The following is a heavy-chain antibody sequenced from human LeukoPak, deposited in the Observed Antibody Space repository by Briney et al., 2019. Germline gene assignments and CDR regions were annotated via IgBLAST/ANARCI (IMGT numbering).Heavy chain of an antibody. J-gene: IGHJ4*02. CDR1: GGSFSGYY. CDR2: INHSGST. V-gene: IGHV4-34*01. CDR3: ARGTVAGTEVNFDY. D-gene: IGHD6-19*01. Sequence: SETLSLTCAVYGGSFSGYYWSWIRQPPGKGLEWIGEINHSGSTNYNPSLKSRVTISVDTSKNQFSLKLSSVTAADTAVYYCARGTVAGTEVNFDYWGQGTLVTVSS.